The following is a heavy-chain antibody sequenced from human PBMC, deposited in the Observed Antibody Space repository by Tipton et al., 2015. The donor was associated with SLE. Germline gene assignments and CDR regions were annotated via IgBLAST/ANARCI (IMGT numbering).Heavy chain of an antibody. CDR1: GGSISSGDYY. CDR3: ARVLIGGGDPYYFDY. V-gene: IGHV4-30-4*01. Sequence: TLSLTCTVSGGSISSGDYYWSWIRQPPGKGLEWIGYIYYSGSTYYNPSLKSRVTISVDTSKNQFSLKLSSVTAADTAVYYCARVLIGGGDPYYFDYWGQGTLVTVSS. CDR2: IYYSGST. J-gene: IGHJ4*02. D-gene: IGHD2-21*01.